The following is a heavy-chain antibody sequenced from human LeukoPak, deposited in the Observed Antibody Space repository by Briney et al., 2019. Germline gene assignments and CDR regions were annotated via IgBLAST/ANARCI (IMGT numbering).Heavy chain of an antibody. Sequence: GGSLRLSCAASGFTFSSYAMSWVRQAPGKGLEWVSAISGSGGSTYYADSVKGRFTISRDNSKNTLYLQMNSLRAEDTAVYYCAKVYCSGGSCYGGFDYWGQGTLVTVSS. CDR1: GFTFSSYA. D-gene: IGHD2-15*01. CDR2: ISGSGGST. V-gene: IGHV3-23*01. J-gene: IGHJ4*02. CDR3: AKVYCSGGSCYGGFDY.